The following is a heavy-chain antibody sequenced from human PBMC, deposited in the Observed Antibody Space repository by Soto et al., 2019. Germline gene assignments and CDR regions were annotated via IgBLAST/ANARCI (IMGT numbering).Heavy chain of an antibody. CDR2: ISSSSSYI. CDR1: GFTFSSYS. J-gene: IGHJ6*02. Sequence: PVGSLRLSCAASGFTFSSYSMNWVRQAPGKGLEWVSSISSSSSYIYYADSVKGRFTISRDNAKNSLYLQMNSLRAEDTAVYYCARDVADYYDSSGPSVWGQGTTVTVSS. D-gene: IGHD3-22*01. V-gene: IGHV3-21*01. CDR3: ARDVADYYDSSGPSV.